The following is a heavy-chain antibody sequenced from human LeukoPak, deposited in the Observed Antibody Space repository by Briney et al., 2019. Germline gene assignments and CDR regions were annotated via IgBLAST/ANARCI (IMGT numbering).Heavy chain of an antibody. J-gene: IGHJ4*02. CDR3: ATGNDDSRCYFDC. V-gene: IGHV3-74*01. D-gene: IGHD4-17*01. Sequence: PGGSLRLSCAASGVTLSTYWMHWVRQAPGKGLEWVSRINSNGRSTTYADSVRGRFTISRDSAKNTLYLQMNSLRAEDTAVCFCATGNDDSRCYFDCWGQGTLVTVSS. CDR1: GVTLSTYW. CDR2: INSNGRST.